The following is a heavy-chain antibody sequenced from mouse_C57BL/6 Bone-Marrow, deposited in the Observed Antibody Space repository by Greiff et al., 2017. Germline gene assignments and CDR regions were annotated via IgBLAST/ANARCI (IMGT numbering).Heavy chain of an antibody. CDR1: GYTFTDHT. V-gene: IGHV1-78*01. D-gene: IGHD1-1*01. J-gene: IGHJ3*01. Sequence: QVQLQQSDAELVKPGASVKISCKVSGYTFTDHTIHWMKQRPEQGLEWIGYIYPRDGSNKYKEQFKGKATLTADKSSSTDYMQLNSLTFEDSAVYFCARRVTTVGPAWFAYWGPGTLVTVSA. CDR3: ARRVTTVGPAWFAY. CDR2: IYPRDGSN.